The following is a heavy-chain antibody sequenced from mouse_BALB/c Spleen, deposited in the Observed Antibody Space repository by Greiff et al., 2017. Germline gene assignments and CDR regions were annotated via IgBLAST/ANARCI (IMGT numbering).Heavy chain of an antibody. CDR3: ARGGMDY. CDR1: GYTFTSYW. V-gene: IGHV1-87*01. Sequence: QVQLQQSGAELARPGASVKLSCKASGYTFTSYWMQWVKQRPGQGLEWIGAIYPGDGDTRYTQKFKGKATLTADKSSSTAYMQLSSLASEDSAVYYCARGGMDYWGQGTSVTVSS. CDR2: IYPGDGDT. J-gene: IGHJ4*01.